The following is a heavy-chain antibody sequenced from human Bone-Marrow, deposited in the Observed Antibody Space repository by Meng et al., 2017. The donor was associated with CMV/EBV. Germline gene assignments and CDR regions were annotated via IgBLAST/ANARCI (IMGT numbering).Heavy chain of an antibody. CDR1: GFTFSSYS. CDR3: ARELLGMDV. CDR2: ISSSSSYI. V-gene: IGHV3-21*01. J-gene: IGHJ6*02. Sequence: GESLKISCAASGFTFSSYSMNWVRQAPGKGLEWVSSISSSSSYIYYADSVKGRFTVSRDNAKNSLYLQMNSLRAEDTAVYYCARELLGMDVWGQGTTVTVSS.